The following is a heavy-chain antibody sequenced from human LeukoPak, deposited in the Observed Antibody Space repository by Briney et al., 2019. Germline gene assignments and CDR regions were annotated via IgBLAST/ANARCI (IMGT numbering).Heavy chain of an antibody. CDR2: ISGSGGTT. D-gene: IGHD4-17*01. J-gene: IGHJ3*02. CDR1: GFTFSNYA. CDR3: AKSKTVTTRVGAFDI. V-gene: IGHV3-23*01. Sequence: GGSLRLSCAASGFTFSNYAMTGVRQAPGKGVEGVSAISGSGGTTFSADSVKGRFTISRDNSKNTLYLQMNSLRAEDMALYYCAKSKTVTTRVGAFDIWGQGTMVTVSS.